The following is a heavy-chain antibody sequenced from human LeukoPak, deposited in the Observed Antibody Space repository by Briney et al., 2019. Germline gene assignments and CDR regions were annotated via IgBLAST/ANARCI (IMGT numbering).Heavy chain of an antibody. D-gene: IGHD2-15*01. CDR1: GYRFTSYW. J-gene: IGHJ5*02. V-gene: IGHV5-51*01. CDR2: IYPGDSDT. CDR3: ARRCSGGSCYFGGWFDP. Sequence: GESLKISCKGSGYRFTSYWIGWVRQMPGKGLEWMGIIYPGDSDTRYSPSFQGQVTISADKSISTACLQWSSLKASDTAMYYCARRCSGGSCYFGGWFDPWGQGTLVTVSS.